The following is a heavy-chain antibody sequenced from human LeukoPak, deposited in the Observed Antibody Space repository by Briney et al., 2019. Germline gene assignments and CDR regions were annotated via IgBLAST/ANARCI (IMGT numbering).Heavy chain of an antibody. CDR1: GFTFSSYS. CDR3: AKLPHSSGWHLGY. D-gene: IGHD6-19*01. V-gene: IGHV3-23*01. Sequence: PGGSLRLSCAASGFTFSSYSMNWVRQAPGKGLEWVSAISGSGGSTYYADSVKGRFTISRDNSRNTLYLQMNSLRAEDTAVYYCAKLPHSSGWHLGYWGQGTLVTVSS. J-gene: IGHJ4*02. CDR2: ISGSGGST.